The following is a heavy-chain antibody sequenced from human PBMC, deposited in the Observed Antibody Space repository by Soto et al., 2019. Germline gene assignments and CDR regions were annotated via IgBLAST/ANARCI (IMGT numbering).Heavy chain of an antibody. V-gene: IGHV4-34*01. CDR1: GGSFSGYY. Sequence: SETLSLTCAVYGGSFSGYYCSWIRQPPGKGLEWIGEINHSGSTNYNPSLKSRVTISVDTSKNQFSLKLSSVTVADTAVYYCARGLKRAWLPGAAFDYWGQGTLVTVS. J-gene: IGHJ4*02. D-gene: IGHD3-9*01. CDR3: ARGLKRAWLPGAAFDY. CDR2: INHSGST.